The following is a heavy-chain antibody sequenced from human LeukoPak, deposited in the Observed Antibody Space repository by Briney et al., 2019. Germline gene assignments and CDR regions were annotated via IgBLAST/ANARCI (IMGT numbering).Heavy chain of an antibody. D-gene: IGHD6-13*01. J-gene: IGHJ5*02. CDR3: ARERLAATGTRWFEP. CDR1: GFTFSSYA. CDR2: ISDDGSSK. Sequence: GGSLRLSCAASGFTFSSYAIHWVRQAPGKGLEWVAVISDDGSSKYYADSVKGRFTISRDNSKNTLYLQMNSLRAEDTAVYFCARERLAATGTRWFEPWGQGTLVTVSS. V-gene: IGHV3-30*04.